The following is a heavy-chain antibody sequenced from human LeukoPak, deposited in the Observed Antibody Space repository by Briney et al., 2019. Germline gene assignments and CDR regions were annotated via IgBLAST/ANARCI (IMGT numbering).Heavy chain of an antibody. CDR2: IRPDGSDN. CDR1: GFTFSSYW. CDR3: ATGYCTSTTCYRSRFDY. Sequence: PGGSLRLSCAASGFTFSSYWMSWVRQAPGKGLEWVANIRPDGSDNYYVDSVKGRFTISRDNAKNSLYLQMNSLRAEDTAVYYCATGYCTSTTCYRSRFDYWGQGTLVTVSS. D-gene: IGHD2-2*01. J-gene: IGHJ4*02. V-gene: IGHV3-7*01.